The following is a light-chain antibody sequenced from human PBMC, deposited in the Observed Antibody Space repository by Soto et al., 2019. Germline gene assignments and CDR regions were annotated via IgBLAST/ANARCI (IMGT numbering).Light chain of an antibody. Sequence: QSELTQPPSVSAAAGQKVTISCSGSSSNIGDNYVSWYQQVPGTAPKLLIYDNDQRSSGTPDRFSAYKSGTSATLGITGLLTGDEADYYCGTWDSSLSVAVFGGGTQLTVL. CDR3: GTWDSSLSVAV. V-gene: IGLV1-51*01. CDR2: DND. J-gene: IGLJ7*01. CDR1: SSNIGDNY.